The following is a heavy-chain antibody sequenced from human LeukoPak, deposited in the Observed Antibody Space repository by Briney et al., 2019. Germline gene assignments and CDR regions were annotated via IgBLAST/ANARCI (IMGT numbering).Heavy chain of an antibody. Sequence: SETLSLTCSVSGGSFSNHFWSWVRQPAGKGLEWIGRIYPSGNTNYNPSLKSRVTLSVDTSKTQFYLSLSSVTAADTAVYYCAREDSGSYYNFYYFYMDVWGKGTTVTISS. CDR2: IYPSGNT. CDR3: AREDSGSYYNFYYFYMDV. J-gene: IGHJ6*03. CDR1: GGSFSNHF. D-gene: IGHD3-10*01. V-gene: IGHV4-4*07.